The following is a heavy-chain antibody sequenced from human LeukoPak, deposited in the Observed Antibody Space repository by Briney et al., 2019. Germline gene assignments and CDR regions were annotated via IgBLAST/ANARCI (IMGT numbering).Heavy chain of an antibody. CDR1: GGSISNYY. J-gene: IGHJ4*02. CDR3: ARDHRGYSYGLFDN. CDR2: IYYSGST. V-gene: IGHV4-59*01. Sequence: PSQTLSLTCTVSGGSISNYYWSWIRQPPAKGLVWIGYIYYSGSTNYNPSLKSLVTISVDTSKNQFSLRLSSVTAADTAVYYCARDHRGYSYGLFDNWGQGTLVTVSS. D-gene: IGHD5-18*01.